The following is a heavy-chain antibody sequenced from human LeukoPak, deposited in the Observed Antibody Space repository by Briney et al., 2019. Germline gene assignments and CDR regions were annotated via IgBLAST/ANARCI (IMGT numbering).Heavy chain of an antibody. V-gene: IGHV3-23*01. CDR1: GFTFSNSV. J-gene: IGHJ4*02. D-gene: IGHD6-19*01. Sequence: GGSLRLSCSTAGFTFSNSVIHWVRQAPGKGLEWVSVISASGASPYYADSVKGRFTISRDNSKNTLYLQMNSLRAEDTAVYYCAKRAVAGTYYFDYWGQGTLVTVSS. CDR3: AKRAVAGTYYFDY. CDR2: ISASGASP.